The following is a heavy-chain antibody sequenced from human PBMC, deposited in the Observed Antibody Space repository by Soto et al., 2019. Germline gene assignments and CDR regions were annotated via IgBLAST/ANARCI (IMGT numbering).Heavy chain of an antibody. D-gene: IGHD5-18*01. CDR3: ASGLERGYSYGYYYYMDV. Sequence: QVQLVEAGGGVVQPGRSLRLSCAASGFTFSSYGMHWVRQAPGKGLEWVAVIWYEGSKKYYADSVKALFTISRDNAKNTLYLQMNSLRAEDTAVYYCASGLERGYSYGYYYYMDVWGKGTTVTVSS. CDR2: IWYEGSKK. CDR1: GFTFSSYG. J-gene: IGHJ6*03. V-gene: IGHV3-33*01.